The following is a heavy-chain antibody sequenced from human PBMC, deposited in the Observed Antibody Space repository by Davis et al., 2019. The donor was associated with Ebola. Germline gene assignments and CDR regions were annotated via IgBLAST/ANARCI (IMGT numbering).Heavy chain of an antibody. V-gene: IGHV4-30-2*06. CDR2: MFHENGI. CDR1: GGSISSGGYS. CDR3: AGLIVGPYYYFDY. Sequence: SQTLSLTCAVSGGSISSGGYSWSWIRQSPGKGLECIGYMFHENGIYYNPSLQNRVTISADKSNNQFSLRLTSVTAADTAVYYCAGLIVGPYYYFDYWDLGTLVTVSS. D-gene: IGHD1-26*01. J-gene: IGHJ4*02.